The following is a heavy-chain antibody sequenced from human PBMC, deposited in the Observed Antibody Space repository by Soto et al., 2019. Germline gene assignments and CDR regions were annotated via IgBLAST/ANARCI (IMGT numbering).Heavy chain of an antibody. CDR2: IVVGSGNT. D-gene: IGHD3-3*01. V-gene: IGHV1-58*02. J-gene: IGHJ3*02. CDR3: AAVDYDFWSGYYIGPVGDAFDI. CDR1: GFTFTSSA. Sequence: SVKVSCKASGFTFTSSAMQWVRQARGQRLEWIGWIVVGSGNTNYAQKFQERVTITRDMSTSTAYMELSSLRSEDTAVYYCAAVDYDFWSGYYIGPVGDAFDIWGQGTMVT.